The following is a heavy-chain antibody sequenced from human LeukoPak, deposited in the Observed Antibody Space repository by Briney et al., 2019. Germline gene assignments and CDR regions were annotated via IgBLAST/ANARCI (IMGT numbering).Heavy chain of an antibody. D-gene: IGHD3-10*01. J-gene: IGHJ4*02. CDR3: ARGKYYYGSGTHYFDY. Sequence: PGGSLRLSCAASGFTFDDYAMHWVRQAPGKGLEWVSGISWNSGSIGYADSVKGRFTISRDNAKNSLYLQMNSLRAEDTAVYYCARGKYYYGSGTHYFDYWGQGTLVTVSS. CDR2: ISWNSGSI. V-gene: IGHV3-9*01. CDR1: GFTFDDYA.